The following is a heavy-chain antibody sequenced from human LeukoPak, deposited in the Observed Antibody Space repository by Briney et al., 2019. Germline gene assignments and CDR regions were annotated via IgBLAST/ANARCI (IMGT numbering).Heavy chain of an antibody. J-gene: IGHJ4*02. CDR1: GFTISSYS. D-gene: IGHD1-26*01. CDR2: ISSSSSTI. Sequence: GGSLRLSCAASGFTISSYSMNWVRQAPGKGLEWVSYISSSSSTIYYADSVKGRFTISRDNAKNSLYLQMNSLRAEDTAVYYCARDLGGSYHHYWGQGTLVTVSS. CDR3: ARDLGGSYHHY. V-gene: IGHV3-48*01.